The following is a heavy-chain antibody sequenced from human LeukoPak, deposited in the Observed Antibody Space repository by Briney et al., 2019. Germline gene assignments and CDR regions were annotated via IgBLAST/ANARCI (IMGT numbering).Heavy chain of an antibody. CDR1: GFTFSNYW. CDR2: IKQDGSEK. Sequence: GGSLRLSCAASGFTFSNYWMSWVRQAPGKGLEWVANIKQDGSEKYNVESVEGRFTISRGNAKSSLYLQMISLRAEDTSVYFCAREISSWYQTEGRFDPWGQGTLVTVSS. D-gene: IGHD6-13*01. V-gene: IGHV3-7*01. J-gene: IGHJ5*02. CDR3: AREISSWYQTEGRFDP.